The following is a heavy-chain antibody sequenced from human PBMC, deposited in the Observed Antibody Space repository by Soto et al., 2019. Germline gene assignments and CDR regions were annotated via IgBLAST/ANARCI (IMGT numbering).Heavy chain of an antibody. Sequence: EVQLLESGGGLVQPGGSLRLSCTASGFTFSTYGMSWVRQAPGNGLEWVSSLSGDGTTTYYIDSVQGRFTISSDKSRNTLSLQINSLRAEDTAVYYCAKDITFDSSAYNYWGQGILVTVSS. CDR1: GFTFSTYG. CDR3: AKDITFDSSAYNY. J-gene: IGHJ4*02. V-gene: IGHV3-23*01. CDR2: LSGDGTTT. D-gene: IGHD3-22*01.